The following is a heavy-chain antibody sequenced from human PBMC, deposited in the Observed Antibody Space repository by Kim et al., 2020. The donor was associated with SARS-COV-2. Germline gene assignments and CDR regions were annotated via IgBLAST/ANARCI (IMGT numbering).Heavy chain of an antibody. V-gene: IGHV4-59*13. CDR3: ARGNYDGPQTQDY. CDR1: GGSISSYY. CDR2: IYYSGST. J-gene: IGHJ4*02. D-gene: IGHD3-3*01. Sequence: SETLSLTCTVSGGSISSYYWSWIRQPPGKGLEWIGYIYYSGSTNYNPSLKSRVTISVDTSKNQFSLKLSSVTAADTAVYYCARGNYDGPQTQDYWGQGTLVTVSS.